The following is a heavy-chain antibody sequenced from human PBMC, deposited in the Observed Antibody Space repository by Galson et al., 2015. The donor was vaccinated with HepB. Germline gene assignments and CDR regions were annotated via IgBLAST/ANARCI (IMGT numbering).Heavy chain of an antibody. V-gene: IGHV3-21*01. Sequence: SLRLSCAASGFTFSNYSMNWVRQAPGEGLVWVSCINSGRSYTSYADSVKGRFTISRDNAKDTLFLQMNSLRAEDTAVYYCVRETKGGSISHALDIWGQGTMVTVSS. CDR3: VRETKGGSISHALDI. J-gene: IGHJ3*02. CDR1: GFTFSNYS. CDR2: INSGRSYT. D-gene: IGHD6-6*01.